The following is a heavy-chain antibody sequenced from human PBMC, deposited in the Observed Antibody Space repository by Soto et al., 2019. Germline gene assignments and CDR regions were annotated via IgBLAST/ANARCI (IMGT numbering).Heavy chain of an antibody. CDR3: AKALQWLVTKGAFDI. Sequence: EAQLLESGGGLVQPGGSLRLSCAASGFTFSSYAMSWVRQAPGKGLEWVSAISGSGGSTYYADSVKGRFTISRDNSKNTLYLQMNSLRAEDTATYYCAKALQWLVTKGAFDIWGRGTVVTVSS. CDR1: GFTFSSYA. V-gene: IGHV3-23*01. D-gene: IGHD6-19*01. CDR2: ISGSGGST. J-gene: IGHJ3*02.